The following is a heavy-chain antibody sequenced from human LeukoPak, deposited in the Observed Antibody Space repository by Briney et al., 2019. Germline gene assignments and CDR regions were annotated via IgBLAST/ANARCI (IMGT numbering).Heavy chain of an antibody. D-gene: IGHD6-13*01. V-gene: IGHV4-34*01. CDR1: GGSISTYY. CDR2: INHSGST. CDR3: ARESFGAAAGTDANYYYYYYMDV. Sequence: TSETLSLTCSVSGGSISTYYWSWIRQPPGKGLEWIGEINHSGSTNYNPSLKSRVTMSVDTSKNQFSLKLSSVTAADTAVYYCARESFGAAAGTDANYYYYYYMDVWGKGTTVTVSS. J-gene: IGHJ6*03.